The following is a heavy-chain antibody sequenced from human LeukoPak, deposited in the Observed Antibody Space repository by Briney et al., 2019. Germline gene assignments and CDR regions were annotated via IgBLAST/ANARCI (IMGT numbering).Heavy chain of an antibody. CDR1: GGSFSGYY. CDR2: INHSGST. Sequence: SETLSLTCAVYGGSFSGYYWSWIRQPPGKGLEWIGEINHSGSTNYNPSLKSRVTISVDTSKNQFSLKLSSVTAADTAVYYCAREEGSWYNFQHWGQGTLVTVSS. CDR3: AREEGSWYNFQH. D-gene: IGHD6-13*01. J-gene: IGHJ1*01. V-gene: IGHV4-34*01.